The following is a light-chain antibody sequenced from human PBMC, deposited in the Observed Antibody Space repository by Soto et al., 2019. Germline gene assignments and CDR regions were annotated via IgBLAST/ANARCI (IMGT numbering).Light chain of an antibody. CDR2: EVS. J-gene: IGLJ1*01. CDR1: SSDVGGYNY. Sequence: QSGLTQPASVAGSPGQSITSSWTGTSSDVGGYNYVSWYQQHPGKAPKLMIYEVSNRPSGVSNRFSGSKSGNTASLTISGLQAEDEADYYCSSYTSSSIFYVFGTGTKVTVL. V-gene: IGLV2-14*01. CDR3: SSYTSSSIFYV.